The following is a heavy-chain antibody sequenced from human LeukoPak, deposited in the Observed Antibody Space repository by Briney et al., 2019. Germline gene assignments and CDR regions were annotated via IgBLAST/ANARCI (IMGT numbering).Heavy chain of an antibody. CDR3: ARPFGGVIVSEDWFDP. Sequence: ASVKVSCKASRYTFTGYYMHWVRQAPGQGLEWMGRINPNSGGTNYAQKFQGRVTMTGDTSISTAYMELSRLRSDDTAVYYCARPFGGVIVSEDWFDPWGQGTLVTVSS. D-gene: IGHD3-16*02. J-gene: IGHJ5*02. V-gene: IGHV1-2*06. CDR2: INPNSGGT. CDR1: RYTFTGYY.